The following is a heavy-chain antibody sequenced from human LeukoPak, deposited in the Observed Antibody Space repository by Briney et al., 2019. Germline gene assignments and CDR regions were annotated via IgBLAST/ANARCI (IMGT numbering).Heavy chain of an antibody. CDR1: GFTFSSYW. V-gene: IGHV3-74*01. D-gene: IGHD4-23*01. CDR2: TNTDGSST. Sequence: GGSLRLSCAASGFTFSSYWMHWVRRVPGKGLVWVSRTNTDGSSTSYADSVKGRFTISRDNAKNTLYLQMNSLRDEDTAVYYCARDQDDYGGNSPLGYWGQGTLVSVSS. CDR3: ARDQDDYGGNSPLGY. J-gene: IGHJ4*02.